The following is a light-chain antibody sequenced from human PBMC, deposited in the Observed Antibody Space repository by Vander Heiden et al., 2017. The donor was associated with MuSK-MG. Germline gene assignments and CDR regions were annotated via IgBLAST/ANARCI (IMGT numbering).Light chain of an antibody. Sequence: PGERATLSCRASQSVSSNYLAWYQQNPGQAPRLLIYGASSRATGIPDRFSGSGSGTDFTLTISRLEPEDIAVYYCQHYGSSLWTFGQGTKVEFK. V-gene: IGKV3-20*01. CDR1: QSVSSNY. CDR3: QHYGSSLWT. J-gene: IGKJ1*01. CDR2: GAS.